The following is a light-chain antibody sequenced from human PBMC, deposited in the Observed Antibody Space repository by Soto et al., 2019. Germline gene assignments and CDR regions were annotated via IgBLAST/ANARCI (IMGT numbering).Light chain of an antibody. CDR2: GVS. J-gene: IGKJ3*01. Sequence: EIVMTQSPATLSVSPGERATLSCRASQSVSSNLAWYQQKPGQGPRLLLYGVSTRATGIPARFSGSGSGTEFTLTISSPQSEYFAMYYCQPYNNCPRTFGPGTKVDFK. CDR1: QSVSSN. V-gene: IGKV3D-15*01. CDR3: QPYNNCPRT.